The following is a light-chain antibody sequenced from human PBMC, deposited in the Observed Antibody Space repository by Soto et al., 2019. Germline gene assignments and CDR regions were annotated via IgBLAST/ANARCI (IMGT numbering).Light chain of an antibody. J-gene: IGKJ4*01. CDR1: QDISSW. V-gene: IGKV1-12*01. Sequence: DIQMTHSPSSVSASVGDRVTITCRASQDISSWVAWYQQKPGKAPKLLISAASSLQSGVPRRFSGSGSGTDFTLIISSLQPEDFATYFCQQGDSFPFTFGGGTKVDIK. CDR2: AAS. CDR3: QQGDSFPFT.